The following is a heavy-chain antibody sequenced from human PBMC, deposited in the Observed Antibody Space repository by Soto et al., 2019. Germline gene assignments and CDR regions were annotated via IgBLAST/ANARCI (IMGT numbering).Heavy chain of an antibody. Sequence: GGSLRLSCAASGFTFSSYEMNWVRQAPGKGLEWVSYISSSGSTIYYADSVKGRFTISRDNAKNSLYLQMNSLRAEDTAVYYCARDSSLGFLEWLPLDYWGQGTLVTVSS. CDR2: ISSSGSTI. J-gene: IGHJ4*02. D-gene: IGHD3-3*01. V-gene: IGHV3-48*03. CDR3: ARDSSLGFLEWLPLDY. CDR1: GFTFSSYE.